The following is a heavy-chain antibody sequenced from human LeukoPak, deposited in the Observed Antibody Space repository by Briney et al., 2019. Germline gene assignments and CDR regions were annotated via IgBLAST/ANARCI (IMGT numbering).Heavy chain of an antibody. D-gene: IGHD3-10*01. CDR1: GGSISSYY. V-gene: IGHV4-59*12. Sequence: ETLSLTCTVSGGSISSYYWSWIRQPPGKGLEWIAYLFYSGSTDYNPSLESRVTISVDTSKNQFSLKLSSVTAADTAVYYCARLPGFGELLSGLDYWGQGTLVTVPS. J-gene: IGHJ4*02. CDR3: ARLPGFGELLSGLDY. CDR2: LFYSGST.